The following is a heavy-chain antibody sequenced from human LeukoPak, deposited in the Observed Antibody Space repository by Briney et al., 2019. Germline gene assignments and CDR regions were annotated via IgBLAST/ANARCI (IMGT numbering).Heavy chain of an antibody. J-gene: IGHJ4*02. Sequence: LKVSARASVDTPQSYTMRGVRHIPRKGLKGMGRIIPILGIANYAQKFQGRVTITADKSTSTDYMELSSLRSEDTAVYYCARQVVAATLRPATGGNEVDYWGQGTLVTVSS. CDR3: ARQVVAATLRPATGGNEVDY. D-gene: IGHD2-15*01. CDR2: IIPILGIA. V-gene: IGHV1-69*02. CDR1: VDTPQSYT.